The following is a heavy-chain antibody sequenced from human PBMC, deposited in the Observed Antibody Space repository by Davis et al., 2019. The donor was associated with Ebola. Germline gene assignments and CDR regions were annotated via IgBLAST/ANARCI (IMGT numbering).Heavy chain of an antibody. CDR3: ASLGSGCSSTSCYPIKYGMDV. V-gene: IGHV5-51*01. CDR1: GYSFTSYW. CDR2: IHPGDSDT. D-gene: IGHD2-2*01. Sequence: GESLKTSCKGSGYSFTSYWIGWVRQLPGKGLEWMGIIHPGDSDTRYSPSFQGQVTISADKSISTAYLQWSSLKASDTAMYYCASLGSGCSSTSCYPIKYGMDVWGQGTTVTVSS. J-gene: IGHJ6*02.